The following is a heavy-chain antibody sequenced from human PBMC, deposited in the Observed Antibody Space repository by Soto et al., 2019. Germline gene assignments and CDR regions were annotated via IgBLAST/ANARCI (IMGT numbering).Heavy chain of an antibody. V-gene: IGHV4-30-2*01. D-gene: IGHD3-16*01. CDR3: ARFEGGWFDP. J-gene: IGHJ5*02. CDR2: IYHSGST. Sequence: YSWSWIRQPPGKGLEWIGYIYHSGSTYYNPSLKSRVTISVDRSKNQFSLKLSSVTAADTAVYYCARFEGGWFDPWGQGTLVTVSS. CDR1: YS.